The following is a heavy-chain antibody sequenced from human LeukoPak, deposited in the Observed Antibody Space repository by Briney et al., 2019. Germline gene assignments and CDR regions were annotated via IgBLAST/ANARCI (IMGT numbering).Heavy chain of an antibody. J-gene: IGHJ4*02. Sequence: GGSLRLSCAASGFTFSSYWMSWVRQAPGKGLEWVANIKQDGSEKYYVDSVKGRFTISRDNAKNSLYLQMNSLRAEDTAVYYCARDGEPLLLWFGELLIPPDYWGQGTLVTVSS. CDR2: IKQDGSEK. CDR1: GFTFSSYW. D-gene: IGHD3-10*01. V-gene: IGHV3-7*01. CDR3: ARDGEPLLLWFGELLIPPDY.